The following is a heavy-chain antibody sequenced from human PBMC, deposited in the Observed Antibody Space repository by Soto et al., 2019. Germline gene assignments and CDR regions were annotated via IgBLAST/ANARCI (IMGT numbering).Heavy chain of an antibody. J-gene: IGHJ4*02. CDR3: ARRYGLGSFDY. CDR1: GGSISSYY. V-gene: IGHV4-59*08. D-gene: IGHD3-10*01. Sequence: QVQLQESGPGLVKPSETLSLTCTVYGGSISSYYWSWIRQPPGKGLEWIGYIYYSGSTNYNPSLKSRVTISVDTSKNQFSLKLSSVTAADTAVYYCARRYGLGSFDYWGQGTLVTVSS. CDR2: IYYSGST.